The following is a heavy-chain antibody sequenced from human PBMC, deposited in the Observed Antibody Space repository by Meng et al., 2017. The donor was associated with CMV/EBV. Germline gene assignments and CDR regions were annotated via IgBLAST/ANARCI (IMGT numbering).Heavy chain of an antibody. J-gene: IGHJ4*02. CDR1: GYTFTSYG. CDR2: ISAYNGNT. CDR3: ATDILTHFDY. V-gene: IGHV1-18*01. Sequence: AEVKXPGXXVKVAFKASGYTFTSYGISWVRQAPRQGLEWMGWISAYNGNTNYAQKLQGRVTMTTDTSTSTAYMELRSLRSDDTAVYYCATDILTHFDYWGQGTLVTASS. D-gene: IGHD3-9*01.